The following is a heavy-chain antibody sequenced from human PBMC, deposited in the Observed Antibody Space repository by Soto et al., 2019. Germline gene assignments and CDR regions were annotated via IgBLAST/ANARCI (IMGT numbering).Heavy chain of an antibody. CDR3: ASGDGDVVVTDFYYYGMDV. V-gene: IGHV1-69*01. Sequence: QVQLVQSGAEVKKPGSSVKVSCKASGGTFSSYAISWVRQAPGQGLEWMGGIIPIFGTANYAQKFQGRVKITADESTSTAYIELSSLRSEDPAVYYCASGDGDVVVTDFYYYGMDVWGQGTTVTVSS. CDR2: IIPIFGTA. J-gene: IGHJ6*02. CDR1: GGTFSSYA. D-gene: IGHD2-21*01.